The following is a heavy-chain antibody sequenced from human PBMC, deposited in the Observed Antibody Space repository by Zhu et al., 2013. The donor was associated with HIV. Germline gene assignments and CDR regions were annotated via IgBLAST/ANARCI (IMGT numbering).Heavy chain of an antibody. CDR2: MNPNSGNT. D-gene: IGHD2-2*01. J-gene: IGHJ6*02. V-gene: IGHV1-8*01. CDR1: GYTFTSYD. CDR3: ARDGTYCSSTSCYYYYYYGMDV. Sequence: QVQLVQSGAEVKKPGASVKVSCKASGYTFTSYDINWVRQATGQGLEWMGWMNPNSGNTGYAQKFQGRVTMTRNTSISTAYMELSSLRSEDTAVYYCARDGTYCSSTSCYYYYYYGMDVWGQGTTVTVSS.